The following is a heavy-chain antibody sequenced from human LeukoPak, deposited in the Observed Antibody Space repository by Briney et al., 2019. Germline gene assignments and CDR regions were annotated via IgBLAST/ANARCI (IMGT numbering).Heavy chain of an antibody. V-gene: IGHV3-53*05. CDR1: GFPVSSNY. CDR3: AKDQGSSSWYYYYYYMDV. Sequence: GSLRLSCAASGFPVSSNYMSWVRQAPGKGLEWVSVIYSGGSTYYADSVKGRFTISRDNSKNTLYLQMNSLRAEDTAVYYCAKDQGSSSWYYYYYYMDVWGRGTTVTVSS. J-gene: IGHJ6*03. D-gene: IGHD6-13*01. CDR2: IYSGGST.